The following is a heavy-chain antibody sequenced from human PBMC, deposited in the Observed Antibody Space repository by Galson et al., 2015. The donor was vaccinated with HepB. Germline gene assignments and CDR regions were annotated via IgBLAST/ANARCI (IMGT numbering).Heavy chain of an antibody. V-gene: IGHV3-23*01. D-gene: IGHD2-21*02. CDR2: ISGSGGST. CDR3: ARDRVAPVVVTATTDAFDI. J-gene: IGHJ3*02. CDR1: GFTFSSYA. Sequence: SLRLSCAASGFTFSSYAMSWVRQAPGKGLEWVSAISGSGGSTYYADSVKGRFTISRDNAKNSLYLQMNSLRDEDTAVYYCARDRVAPVVVTATTDAFDIWGQGTMVTVSS.